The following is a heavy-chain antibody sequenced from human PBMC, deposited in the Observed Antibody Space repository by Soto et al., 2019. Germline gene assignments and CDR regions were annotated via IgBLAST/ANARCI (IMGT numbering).Heavy chain of an antibody. CDR1: GYTFTSYD. CDR3: ARASGSGSYYRNYYYYGMDV. Sequence: APVKVSCKASGYTFTSYDINWVRQATGQGLEWMGWMNPNSGNTGYAQKFQGRVTMTRNTSISTAYMELSSLRSEDTAVYYCARASGSGSYYRNYYYYGMDVWGQGTTVTVSS. CDR2: MNPNSGNT. J-gene: IGHJ6*02. V-gene: IGHV1-8*01. D-gene: IGHD3-10*01.